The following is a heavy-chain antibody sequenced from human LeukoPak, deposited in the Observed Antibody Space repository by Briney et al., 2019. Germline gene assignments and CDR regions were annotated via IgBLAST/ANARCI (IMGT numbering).Heavy chain of an antibody. CDR3: ARDGNAHSHYYYYMDV. CDR2: IIPIFGTA. J-gene: IGHJ6*03. V-gene: IGHV1-69*06. D-gene: IGHD1-1*01. CDR1: GVTFSSYA. Sequence: SVKVSCKASGVTFSSYAISWVRQAPGQGLEWMGRIIPIFGTANYAQKFQGRVTITADKSTSTAYMELSSLRSEDTAVYYCARDGNAHSHYYYYMDVWGKGTTVTVSS.